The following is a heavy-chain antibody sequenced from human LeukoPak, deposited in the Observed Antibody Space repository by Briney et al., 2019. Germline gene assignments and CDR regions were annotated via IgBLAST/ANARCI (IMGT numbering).Heavy chain of an antibody. CDR1: GYSFTSYW. D-gene: IGHD1-26*01. V-gene: IGHV5-51*01. CDR2: IYPGDSDT. J-gene: IGHJ6*03. Sequence: GESLKISCKGSGYSFTSYWIGWVRHMPGKGLEWMGIIYPGDSDTRYSPSFQGQVTISADKSIRTAYLQWSSLKASDTAMYYCASSSGSYGYYYYYYMDVWGKGTTVTVSS. CDR3: ASSSGSYGYYYYYYMDV.